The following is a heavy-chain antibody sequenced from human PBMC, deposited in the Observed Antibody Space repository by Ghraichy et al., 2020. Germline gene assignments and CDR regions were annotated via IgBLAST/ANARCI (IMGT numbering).Heavy chain of an antibody. CDR2: ISGGGETT. V-gene: IGHV3-48*04. Sequence: GGSLRLSCAASGFTFNTHSMNWVRQAPGKGLEWVSYISGGGETTYYAASVKGRFTISRDNAKNSLYLQVNSLRVEDTAVYYCARDSSSLLDCWGQGTLVRVSS. CDR3: ARDSSSLLDC. D-gene: IGHD6-6*01. CDR1: GFTFNTHS. J-gene: IGHJ4*02.